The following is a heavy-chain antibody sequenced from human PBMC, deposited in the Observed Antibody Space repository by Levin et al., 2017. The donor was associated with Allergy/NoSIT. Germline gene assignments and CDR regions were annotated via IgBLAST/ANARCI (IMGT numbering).Heavy chain of an antibody. Sequence: GGSLRLSCAASGFTFSDCTMTWVRQAPGKGLELVSGIDPGGRGASYAESVKGRFTTSRDNSKNTLYLQMNSLRAEDTAVYYCARGTGDILTGPPTYYYGMDVWGQGTTVTVSS. J-gene: IGHJ6*02. CDR2: IDPGGRGA. CDR1: GFTFSDCT. V-gene: IGHV3-23*01. CDR3: ARGTGDILTGPPTYYYGMDV. D-gene: IGHD3-9*01.